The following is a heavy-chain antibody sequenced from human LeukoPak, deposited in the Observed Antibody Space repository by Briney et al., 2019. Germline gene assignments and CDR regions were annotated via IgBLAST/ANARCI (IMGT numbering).Heavy chain of an antibody. D-gene: IGHD2-2*01. CDR2: TNQDGSEK. J-gene: IGHJ4*02. V-gene: IGHV3-7*03. Sequence: GGSLRLSCAASGFTFSSYWMSWVRQVPGKGLEWVANTNQDGSEKYYVDSVKGRFTISRDNAKNSLYLQMNSLRAEDMALYYCAKSPAPRVVPAVFDYWGQGTLVTVSS. CDR3: AKSPAPRVVPAVFDY. CDR1: GFTFSSYW.